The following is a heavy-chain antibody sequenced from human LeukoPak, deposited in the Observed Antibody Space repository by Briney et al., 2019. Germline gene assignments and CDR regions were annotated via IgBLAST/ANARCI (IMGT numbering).Heavy chain of an antibody. Sequence: PGGSLRLSCAASGFTFSSYEMNWVRQAPGNGLEWVSYISSSGSTIYYADSVKGRFTISRDNAKNSLYLQMNSLRAEDTAVYYCANGGGGAFDIWVQGTMVTVSS. D-gene: IGHD3-10*01. J-gene: IGHJ3*02. CDR3: ANGGGGAFDI. CDR2: ISSSGSTI. CDR1: GFTFSSYE. V-gene: IGHV3-48*03.